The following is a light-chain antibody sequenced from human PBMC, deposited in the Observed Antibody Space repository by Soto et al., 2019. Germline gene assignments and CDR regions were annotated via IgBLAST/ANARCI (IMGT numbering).Light chain of an antibody. CDR1: NIGSKS. V-gene: IGLV3-21*02. Sequence: SYELTQPPSVSVAPGHTARITCGGNNIGSKSVHWYQQKPGQAPVLVVYDDSDRPSGIPERFSGSKSGNTASLTISGLQAEDEADYYCCSYAGSYTYVFGTGTKVTVL. CDR2: DDS. CDR3: CSYAGSYTYV. J-gene: IGLJ1*01.